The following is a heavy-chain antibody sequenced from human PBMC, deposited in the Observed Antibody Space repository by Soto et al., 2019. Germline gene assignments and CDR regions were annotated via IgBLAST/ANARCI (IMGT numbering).Heavy chain of an antibody. J-gene: IGHJ6*02. CDR2: IIPIGGTA. V-gene: IGHV1-69*12. CDR3: ARDILGFGYTYADV. CDR1: GGTFSSYA. Sequence: QVQLVQSGAEVKKPGSSVKVSCKASGGTFSSYAISWVRQAPGQGLEWMGGIIPIGGTANYAQKFQGRVTITADESTSTSYMELGSLTSEDTAVYYCARDILGFGYTYADVWGQGATVTVSS. D-gene: IGHD3-10*01.